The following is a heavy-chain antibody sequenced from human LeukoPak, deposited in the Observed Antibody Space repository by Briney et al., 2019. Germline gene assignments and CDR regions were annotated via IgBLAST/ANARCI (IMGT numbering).Heavy chain of an antibody. J-gene: IGHJ5*02. Sequence: GASVKVSCKASGYTFISNGISWVRQAPGQGLEWMGWISGYNGNTNYAQKFQGRVTMATDTSTSTAYMELKSLRSDDTAVYYCARDPLSSTTSQNWFDPWGQGSLVTVSS. V-gene: IGHV1-18*01. CDR3: ARDPLSSTTSQNWFDP. D-gene: IGHD2-2*01. CDR1: GYTFISNG. CDR2: ISGYNGNT.